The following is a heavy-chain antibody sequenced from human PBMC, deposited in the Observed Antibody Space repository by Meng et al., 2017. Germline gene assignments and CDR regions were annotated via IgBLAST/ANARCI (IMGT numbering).Heavy chain of an antibody. J-gene: IGHJ5*02. CDR2: IIPIFGTA. Sequence: QGQLVQSGAEVKKPGSSEKVSYKASGGTFSSYAISWVRQAPGQGLEWMGGIIPIFGTANYAQKFQGRVTITADESTSTAYMELSSLRSEDTAVYYCAREIAAAYCGGDCYLWGQGTLVTVSS. D-gene: IGHD2-21*02. CDR3: AREIAAAYCGGDCYL. CDR1: GGTFSSYA. V-gene: IGHV1-69*01.